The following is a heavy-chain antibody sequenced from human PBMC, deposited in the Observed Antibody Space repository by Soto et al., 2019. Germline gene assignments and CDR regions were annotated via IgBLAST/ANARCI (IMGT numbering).Heavy chain of an antibody. D-gene: IGHD6-19*01. CDR1: GFTFSSYA. CDR2: ISSNGGST. V-gene: IGHV3-64*01. J-gene: IGHJ6*02. CDR3: ARNLYSSYGMDV. Sequence: EVQLVESGGGLVQPGGSLRLSCAASGFTFSSYAMHWVRQAPGKGLEYVAAISSNGGSTYYANSVKGRFTISRDNSKNKRYLQMGSLRAEDMAVYYCARNLYSSYGMDVWGQGTTVTVS.